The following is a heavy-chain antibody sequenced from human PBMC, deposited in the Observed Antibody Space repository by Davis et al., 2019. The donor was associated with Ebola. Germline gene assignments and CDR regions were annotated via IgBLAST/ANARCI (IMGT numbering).Heavy chain of an antibody. CDR1: GFTFSSSA. J-gene: IGHJ4*02. CDR2: IVVGSGDT. D-gene: IGHD1-14*01. V-gene: IGHV1-58*01. CDR3: AASAGTVGQFDY. Sequence: SVPVSCLASGFTFSSSALQWLRQARGQRLEWIGWIVVGSGDTNSAPKFQGRVTITSDMSTSTSYLDLSNLRPEDTAVYYCAASAGTVGQFDYWGQGTLVTVSS.